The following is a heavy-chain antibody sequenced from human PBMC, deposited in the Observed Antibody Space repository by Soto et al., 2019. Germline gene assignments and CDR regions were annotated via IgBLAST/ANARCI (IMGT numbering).Heavy chain of an antibody. CDR3: AKARGWDSRSSGPFDY. D-gene: IGHD6-6*01. V-gene: IGHV3-30*18. J-gene: IGHJ4*02. Sequence: PGGSLRLSCAASGFTFSSYGMHWVRQAPGKGLEGGSVISYDGSKKYYADSVKGRFTISRDTSKNTLYLQMNSLRAEATAVYYCAKARGWDSRSSGPFDYWGQGTLVTV. CDR2: ISYDGSKK. CDR1: GFTFSSYG.